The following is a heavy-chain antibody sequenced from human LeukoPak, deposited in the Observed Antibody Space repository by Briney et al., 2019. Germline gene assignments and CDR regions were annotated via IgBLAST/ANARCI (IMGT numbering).Heavy chain of an antibody. V-gene: IGHV3-7*01. CDR1: GFTFSSYW. CDR3: VRARYDSSGYYSIFDY. CDR2: IKQDGSEK. Sequence: PGGSLRLSCAASGFTFSSYWMSWVRQAPGKGLEWVANIKQDGSEKYYVDSVKGRFTISRDNAKNSLYLQMNSLRAEDTAVYYCVRARYDSSGYYSIFDYWGQGTLVTVSS. J-gene: IGHJ4*02. D-gene: IGHD3-22*01.